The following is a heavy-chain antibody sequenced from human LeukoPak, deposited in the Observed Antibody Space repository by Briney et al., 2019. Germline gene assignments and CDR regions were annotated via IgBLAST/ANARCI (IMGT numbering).Heavy chain of an antibody. Sequence: ASVKVSCKASGYTFTSYAMHWVRQAPGQRLEWMGWINAGNGNTKYSQKFQGRVTITRDTSASTAYMELSSLRSEDTAVYYCARVTPGLGYCSSTSCYADYYDMDVWGQGTTVTVSS. CDR3: ARVTPGLGYCSSTSCYADYYDMDV. J-gene: IGHJ6*02. D-gene: IGHD2-2*01. CDR1: GYTFTSYA. V-gene: IGHV1-3*01. CDR2: INAGNGNT.